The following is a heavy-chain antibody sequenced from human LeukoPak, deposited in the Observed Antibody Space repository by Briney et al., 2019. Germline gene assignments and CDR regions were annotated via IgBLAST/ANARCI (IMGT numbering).Heavy chain of an antibody. CDR3: ARDGLRSSGTPFYYQSMDV. Sequence: GGSLRLSCAASGFSVSSNYMSWVRQPPGKGLEWVSVIYSGGSTYYADSVKGRFTISRDNSKNTLYLQMNSLRAEDTAIYYCARDGLRSSGTPFYYQSMDVWGIGTTVTDSS. D-gene: IGHD3-10*01. V-gene: IGHV3-53*01. J-gene: IGHJ6*03. CDR1: GFSVSSNY. CDR2: IYSGGST.